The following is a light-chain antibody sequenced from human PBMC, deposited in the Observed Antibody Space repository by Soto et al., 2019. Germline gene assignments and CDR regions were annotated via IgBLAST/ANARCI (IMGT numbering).Light chain of an antibody. CDR2: DAS. CDR3: QQYYTTPWT. Sequence: GVTQSPAAVSLSTGERATLSCRASQSLTSYLAWYQQKPGQAPRLLIYDASNRATGIPPRFSGSGSGTDFTLTISSLQAEDVAVYYCQQYYTTPWTFGQGTKVDIK. J-gene: IGKJ1*01. V-gene: IGKV3-11*01. CDR1: QSLTSY.